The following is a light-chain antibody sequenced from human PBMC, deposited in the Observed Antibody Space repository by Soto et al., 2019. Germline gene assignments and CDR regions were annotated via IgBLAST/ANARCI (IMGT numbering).Light chain of an antibody. CDR3: LLDFSYFWA. CDR2: AAS. V-gene: IGKV1-6*01. Sequence: AIQLTQSPSSLSASVGDRVTITCRASQAIRTALGWYQQKPGKAPKLLIYAASTLQGGVPPRFSGSGSGTDFILTISSLQPEDFATYYCLLDFSYFWAFGQGTKVEIK. J-gene: IGKJ1*01. CDR1: QAIRTA.